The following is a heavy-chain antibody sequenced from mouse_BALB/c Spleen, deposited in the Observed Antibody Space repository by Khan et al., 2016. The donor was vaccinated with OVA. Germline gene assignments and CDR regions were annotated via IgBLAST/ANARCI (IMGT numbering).Heavy chain of an antibody. Sequence: VQLQQSGAEFVKPGASVKLSCTASGFNIKDTYMHWINQRPQQGLVWIGRIDPANGNVKYDPKFQDKVTIAADASSNTAYLHLSSLTSEDTAVYYCTRGAYNGLFAYWGQGTLVTVSA. CDR1: GFNIKDTY. V-gene: IGHV14-3*02. J-gene: IGHJ3*01. CDR2: IDPANGNV. CDR3: TRGAYNGLFAY. D-gene: IGHD2-10*01.